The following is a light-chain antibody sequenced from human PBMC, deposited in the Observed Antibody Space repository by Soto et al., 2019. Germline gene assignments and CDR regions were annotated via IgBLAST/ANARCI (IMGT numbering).Light chain of an antibody. CDR3: QSYDSSLSGRYV. CDR2: GNN. V-gene: IGLV1-40*01. Sequence: QSVLTKPPSVSGAPGQRVHISCTGSSSSIGAGYDVHWYQQLPGTAPKLLIHGNNNRPSGVPDRFSGSKSGTSASLAITGLQAEDEADYYCQSYDSSLSGRYVFGTGTKLTVL. J-gene: IGLJ1*01. CDR1: SSSIGAGYD.